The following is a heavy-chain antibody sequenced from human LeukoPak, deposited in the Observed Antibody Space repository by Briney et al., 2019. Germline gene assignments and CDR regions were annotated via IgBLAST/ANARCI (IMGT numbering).Heavy chain of an antibody. Sequence: PGGSLRLSCAASGFTFSSYAMSWVRQAPGKGLEWVSANSGSGGSTYYADSVKGRFTISRDNSKNTLYLQMNSLRAEDTAVYYCAKDGLVGIAAATIDYWGQGTLVTVSS. V-gene: IGHV3-23*01. CDR2: NSGSGGST. J-gene: IGHJ4*02. D-gene: IGHD6-13*01. CDR3: AKDGLVGIAAATIDY. CDR1: GFTFSSYA.